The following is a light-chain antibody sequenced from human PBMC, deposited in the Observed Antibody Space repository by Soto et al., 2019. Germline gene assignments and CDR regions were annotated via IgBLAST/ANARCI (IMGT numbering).Light chain of an antibody. Sequence: EIVLTQSPGTLSLSSGERATLSCRASQSVSSGYLAWYQQKPGQPPSLLIYGASTRATGIPDRFSGSGSGTDFTLTISRLEPEDFAVYYCQQYGSSPITFGQGTKVEVK. CDR1: QSVSSGY. J-gene: IGKJ1*01. CDR3: QQYGSSPIT. V-gene: IGKV3-20*01. CDR2: GAS.